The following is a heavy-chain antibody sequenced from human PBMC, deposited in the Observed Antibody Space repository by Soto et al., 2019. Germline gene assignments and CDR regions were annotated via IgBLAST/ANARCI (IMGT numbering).Heavy chain of an antibody. CDR2: ISDDGSKK. J-gene: IGHJ4*02. V-gene: IGHV3-30*03. CDR3: AADDYNNAGPYY. D-gene: IGHD3-16*01. CDR1: GITFSSYA. Sequence: SLRLSCEASGITFSSYAMHWVRQAPGKGLEWVTVISDDGSKKYYGDPVKGRFTISRDNSKNTVFLQMNSLRAEDTAVYYCAADDYNNAGPYYWGQGTLVTVSS.